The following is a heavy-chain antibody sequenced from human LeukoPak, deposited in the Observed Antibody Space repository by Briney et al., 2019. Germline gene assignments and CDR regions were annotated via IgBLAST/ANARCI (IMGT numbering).Heavy chain of an antibody. CDR2: ISGTSTYI. D-gene: IGHD3-10*01. Sequence: GGALRRSCGVAASPRSSYSLNWVGEAPGGGLEWVSSISGTSTYIHYAASVRGRFTISRDNVKASLYLELNSLRGDDTAVYYCAAYYYGAKSRALEHWGQGILVTVSS. CDR1: ASPRSSYS. J-gene: IGHJ4*02. CDR3: AAYYYGAKSRALEH. V-gene: IGHV3-21*01.